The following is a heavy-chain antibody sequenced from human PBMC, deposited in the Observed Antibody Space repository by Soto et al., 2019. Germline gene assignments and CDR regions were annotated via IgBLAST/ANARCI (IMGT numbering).Heavy chain of an antibody. D-gene: IGHD3-22*01. CDR1: GFTFSSYA. CDR3: ARAGGYYYDSSGYYPFDY. CDR2: INSDGSST. Sequence: EVLLLESGGGWVPPGGSLSLSCAASGFTFSSYAMSWVRQVPGKGLEWVSRINSDGSSTSYADSVKGRFTISRDNAKNTLYLQMNSLRAEDTAVYYCARAGGYYYDSSGYYPFDYWGQGTLVTVSS. J-gene: IGHJ4*02. V-gene: IGHV3-74*02.